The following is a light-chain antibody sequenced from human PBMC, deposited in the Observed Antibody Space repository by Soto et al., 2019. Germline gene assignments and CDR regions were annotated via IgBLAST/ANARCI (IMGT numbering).Light chain of an antibody. CDR3: AAWDDSLGGVV. CDR2: ANN. J-gene: IGLJ3*02. V-gene: IGLV1-44*01. CDR1: SSNIGSNT. Sequence: QSVLTQPPSASGTPGQRVTISCSGSSSNIGSNTVNWYQQLPGTAPKVLIYANNQRPSGVPDRFSGSKSGTSASLAISGLQSEDEADYYCAAWDDSLGGVVFGGGTKLTVL.